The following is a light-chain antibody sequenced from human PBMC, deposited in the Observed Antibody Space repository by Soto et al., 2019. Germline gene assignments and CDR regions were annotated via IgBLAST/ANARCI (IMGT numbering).Light chain of an antibody. Sequence: QSALTQPASVSGSPGQSITISCTGTSNDINDYNYISWYQHHPGKAPKVIIYKVTNRPSGVSDRFSGSRSGNTASMTISALQPEDEAQYYCASYTRPSFWVFGGGTKLTVL. J-gene: IGLJ3*02. CDR2: KVT. CDR1: SNDINDYNY. V-gene: IGLV2-14*01. CDR3: ASYTRPSFWV.